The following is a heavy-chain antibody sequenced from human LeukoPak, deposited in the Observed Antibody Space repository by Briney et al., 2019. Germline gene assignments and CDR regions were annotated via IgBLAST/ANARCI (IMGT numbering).Heavy chain of an antibody. CDR1: GFTFSSYG. J-gene: IGHJ4*02. CDR2: IRYDGSNK. D-gene: IGHD3-9*01. V-gene: IGHV3-30*02. Sequence: PGGSLRLSCAASGFTFSSYGMHWVRQAPGKGLEWVAFIRYDGSNKYYADSVKGRFTISRDNSKNTLYLQMNSLRAEDTAVYYCAKDRYYNSFSLDYWGQGTLVTVSS. CDR3: AKDRYYNSFSLDY.